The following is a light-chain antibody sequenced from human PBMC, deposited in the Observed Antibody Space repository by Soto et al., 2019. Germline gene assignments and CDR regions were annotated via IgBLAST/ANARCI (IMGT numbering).Light chain of an antibody. J-gene: IGKJ1*01. CDR1: QSVSSNY. CDR2: DAS. V-gene: IGKV3-20*01. Sequence: EIVLTQSPGTLSLSPGERATLSCRASQSVSSNYLAWYQQKHGQAPRLLIYDASSWATGIPDRFSGSGSGKQFSLVTSRLEPEEFAVYYCHQYGPTSWTFGQGTTVAIK. CDR3: HQYGPTSWT.